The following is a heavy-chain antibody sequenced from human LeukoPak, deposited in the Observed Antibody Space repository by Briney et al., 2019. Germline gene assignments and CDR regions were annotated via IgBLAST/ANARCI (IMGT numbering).Heavy chain of an antibody. CDR2: IYPGDSDT. V-gene: IGHV5-51*01. CDR1: GYSFTSYW. Sequence: GESLKISCKGSGYSFTSYWIRWVRQMPGKGLEWMGIIYPGDSDTRYSPSFQGRFTISAHKSISTAYLQWSSLKASDTAMYYCATTGLPAASDYWGQGTLVTVSS. CDR3: ATTGLPAASDY. D-gene: IGHD2-2*01. J-gene: IGHJ4*02.